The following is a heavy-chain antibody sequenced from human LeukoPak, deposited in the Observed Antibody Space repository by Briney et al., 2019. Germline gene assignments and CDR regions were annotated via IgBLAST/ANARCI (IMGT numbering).Heavy chain of an antibody. Sequence: PGESLKISCKGSGYSFTSYWIGWVRQMPGKGLEWMGRIDPSDSYTNYSPSFQGHVTISADKSISTAYLQWSSLKASDTAMYYCARNGGEMATMVFDYWGQGTLVTVSS. D-gene: IGHD5-24*01. CDR3: ARNGGEMATMVFDY. CDR2: IDPSDSYT. J-gene: IGHJ4*02. V-gene: IGHV5-10-1*01. CDR1: GYSFTSYW.